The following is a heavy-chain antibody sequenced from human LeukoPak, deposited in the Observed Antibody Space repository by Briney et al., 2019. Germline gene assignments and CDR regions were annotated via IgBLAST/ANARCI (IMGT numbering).Heavy chain of an antibody. J-gene: IGHJ6*03. CDR1: GFTFSNYG. V-gene: IGHV3-23*01. CDR3: AKVLGNGRRALSPYYMDV. Sequence: PGGSLRLSCAASGFTFSNYGMSWVRQAPGKGLEWVAAICGSGGSTYYSDSVKGQFTISRDNPKNTLYLQMNSLRAEDTAVYYCAKVLGNGRRALSPYYMDVWGKGTTVTISS. CDR2: ICGSGGST. D-gene: IGHD1-1*01.